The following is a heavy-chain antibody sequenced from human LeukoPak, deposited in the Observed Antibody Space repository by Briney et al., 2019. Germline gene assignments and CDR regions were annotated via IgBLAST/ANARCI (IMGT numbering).Heavy chain of an antibody. Sequence: AASVKVSCKASGYTFTSYYMHWVRQAPGQGLEWMGIINPSGGSTSYAQKFQGRVTMTRDTSTSTVYMELSSLRSEDTAVYYCARSNVYDFWSGYYYYYYMDVWGKGTTVTVSS. CDR1: GYTFTSYY. D-gene: IGHD3-3*01. J-gene: IGHJ6*03. CDR3: ARSNVYDFWSGYYYYYYMDV. CDR2: INPSGGST. V-gene: IGHV1-46*01.